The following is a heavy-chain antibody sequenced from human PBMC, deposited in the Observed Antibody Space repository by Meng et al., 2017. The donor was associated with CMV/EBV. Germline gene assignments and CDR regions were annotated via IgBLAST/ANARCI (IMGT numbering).Heavy chain of an antibody. Sequence: GPLRLSCTVSGGSISSYYWSWIRQPPGKGLEWIGYIYYSGSTNYNPSLKSRVTISVDTSKNQFSLKLSSVTAADTAVYYCARGNGYYYDSSGYPLYYYYYGMDVWGQGTTVTVSS. V-gene: IGHV4-59*01. D-gene: IGHD3-22*01. CDR2: IYYSGST. CDR1: GGSISSYY. CDR3: ARGNGYYYDSSGYPLYYYYYGMDV. J-gene: IGHJ6*02.